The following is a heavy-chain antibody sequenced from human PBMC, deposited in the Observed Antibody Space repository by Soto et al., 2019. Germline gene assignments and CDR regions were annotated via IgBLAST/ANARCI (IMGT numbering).Heavy chain of an antibody. V-gene: IGHV1-18*01. J-gene: IGHJ4*02. Sequence: ASVKVSCKASGYSFPTSGISWVRQAPGQGLEWMGWISAYNGNTNYEQKLQDSVTMTTDTSTSTAYLELRSLRSDDTAVYYCARAGHYYDSSGYANWGQGTLVTVSS. D-gene: IGHD3-22*01. CDR1: GYSFPTSG. CDR3: ARAGHYYDSSGYAN. CDR2: ISAYNGNT.